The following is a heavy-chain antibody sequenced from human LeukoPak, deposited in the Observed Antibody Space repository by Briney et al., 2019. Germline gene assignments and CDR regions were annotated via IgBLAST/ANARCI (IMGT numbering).Heavy chain of an antibody. D-gene: IGHD3-9*01. Sequence: GGSLRLSCAASGFTFSSYWMSWVRQAPGKGLEWVANIKQDGSEKYYVDAVKGRFTISRDNAKNSLYLQMNSLRAEDTALYYCARDHPGYYDILTGYYPLNWFDPWGQGTLVTVSS. CDR3: ARDHPGYYDILTGYYPLNWFDP. CDR1: GFTFSSYW. J-gene: IGHJ5*02. CDR2: IKQDGSEK. V-gene: IGHV3-7*03.